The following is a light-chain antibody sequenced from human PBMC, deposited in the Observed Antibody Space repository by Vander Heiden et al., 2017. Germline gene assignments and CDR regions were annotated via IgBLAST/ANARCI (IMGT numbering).Light chain of an antibody. CDR1: QSVLYSSNNKNY. J-gene: IGKJ1*01. CDR2: WAS. CDR3: QQYYSTPWT. V-gene: IGKV4-1*01. Sequence: DIVMTQSPDSLAVSLGERATIHCKSNQSVLYSSNNKNYLAWYQQKPGQHPKLLLYWASTREAGVPDRFSGSGSGTDFTPTISSLQAEDVAVYYCQQYYSTPWTFGQGTKVEIK.